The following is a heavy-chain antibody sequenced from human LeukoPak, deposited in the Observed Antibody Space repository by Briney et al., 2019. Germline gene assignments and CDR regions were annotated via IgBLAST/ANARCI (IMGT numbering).Heavy chain of an antibody. J-gene: IGHJ4*02. V-gene: IGHV5-51*01. CDR3: ARRSGGSISFDDY. CDR1: GYSFTNYW. Sequence: GESLEISCKGSGYSFTNYWVGWVRQVPGKGLEWMGIIYPGDSDTRYSLSFQGQVTISADKSISTAYLRWSSLKASDTAMYYCARRSGGSISFDDYWGQGTLVTVSS. CDR2: IYPGDSDT. D-gene: IGHD2-2*01.